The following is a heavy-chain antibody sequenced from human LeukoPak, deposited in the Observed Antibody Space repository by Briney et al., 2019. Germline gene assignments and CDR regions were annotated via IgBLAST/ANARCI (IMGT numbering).Heavy chain of an antibody. CDR2: IWFDGSNK. Sequence: GRSLRLSCAASGSIFSSYGIHWVRQAPGRGLEWVAVIWFDGSNKYYTDSVKGRFTISRDNSKNTVYLQMNSLRADDTAVYYCARDLGSDYFDYWGQGTLVTVSS. J-gene: IGHJ4*02. CDR1: GSIFSSYG. D-gene: IGHD7-27*01. V-gene: IGHV3-33*01. CDR3: ARDLGSDYFDY.